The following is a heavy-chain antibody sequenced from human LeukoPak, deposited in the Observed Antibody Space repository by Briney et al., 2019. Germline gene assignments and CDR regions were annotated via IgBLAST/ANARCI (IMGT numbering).Heavy chain of an antibody. CDR2: IWYDGTDT. Sequence: QAGGSLILSCVASGFTFSRFNMHWVRQAPGKGLEWVALIWYDGTDTYYADAVKGRFTISRDDSKNTVYLQMNSLRAEDTAFYYCARGFLDFDFWGHGTLVTVSS. CDR1: GFTFSRFN. CDR3: ARGFLDFDF. V-gene: IGHV3-33*01. D-gene: IGHD3-3*01. J-gene: IGHJ4*01.